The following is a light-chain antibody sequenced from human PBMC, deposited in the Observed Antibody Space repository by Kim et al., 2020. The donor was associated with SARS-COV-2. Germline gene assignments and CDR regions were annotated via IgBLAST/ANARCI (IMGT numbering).Light chain of an antibody. V-gene: IGKV3D-15*01. Sequence: SRGEKATPSRRASQSVSNNLACYEQRPGRAPRLLIYDGSTRATGIPARFSGSGSGTEFTLTISSLQSEDFAVYFCQQYNDWPPGDTFGQGTKLEI. CDR2: DGS. J-gene: IGKJ2*01. CDR3: QQYNDWPPGDT. CDR1: QSVSNN.